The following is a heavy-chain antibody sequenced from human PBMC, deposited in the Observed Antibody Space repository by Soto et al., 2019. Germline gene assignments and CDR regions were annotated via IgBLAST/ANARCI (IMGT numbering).Heavy chain of an antibody. Sequence: QVQLVQSGAEVKKPGASVKVSCKASGYTFTDYYIHWVRQAPGQGLEWMGWINPNSGGTDYAQKFQGWVTMTRDTSISTAYMELSRPTSDDTALYYCARVSFRGIFYGDYWGQGTLITVSS. CDR2: INPNSGGT. CDR1: GYTFTDYY. V-gene: IGHV1-2*04. CDR3: ARVSFRGIFYGDY. J-gene: IGHJ4*02. D-gene: IGHD3-10*01.